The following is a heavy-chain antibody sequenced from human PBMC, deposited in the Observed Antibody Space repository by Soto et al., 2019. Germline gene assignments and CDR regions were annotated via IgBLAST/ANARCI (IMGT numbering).Heavy chain of an antibody. Sequence: GGSLRLSCAASGFSFSNYGMTWVRQAPGKGLEWVSAISGSGGSTYYADSVKGRFTISRDNSKNTLFLQMNSLRVEDTALYYCAKEVGHSNWGQGTLVTVS. J-gene: IGHJ4*02. CDR1: GFSFSNYG. CDR3: AKEVGHSN. CDR2: ISGSGGST. D-gene: IGHD3-16*01. V-gene: IGHV3-23*01.